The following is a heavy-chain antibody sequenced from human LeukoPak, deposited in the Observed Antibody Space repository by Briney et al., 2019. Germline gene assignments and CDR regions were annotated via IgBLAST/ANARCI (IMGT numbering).Heavy chain of an antibody. CDR1: GFTFSSYG. CDR3: ARHLYRAFDY. D-gene: IGHD1-26*01. CDR2: ISYDGSNK. V-gene: IGHV3-30*03. J-gene: IGHJ4*02. Sequence: QSGGSLRLSCAASGFTFSSYGMHWVRQAPGKGLEWVAVISYDGSNKYYADSVKGRFTISRDNSKNTLYLQMNGLRDEDTAVYYCARHLYRAFDYWGQGTLVTVSS.